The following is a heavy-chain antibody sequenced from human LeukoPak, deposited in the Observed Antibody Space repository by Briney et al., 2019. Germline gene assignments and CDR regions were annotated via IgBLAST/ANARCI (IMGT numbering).Heavy chain of an antibody. CDR1: GGSFSGYY. J-gene: IGHJ4*02. V-gene: IGHV4-34*01. CDR2: INHSGST. CDR3: ASRGYLAAAGTGNLDY. Sequence: SETLSLTCAVYGGSFSGYYWSWIRQPPGKGLEWIGEINHSGSTNYNPSLKSRVTISVGTSKNQFSLKLSSVTAADTAVYYCASRGYLAAAGTGNLDYWGQGTLVTVSS. D-gene: IGHD6-13*01.